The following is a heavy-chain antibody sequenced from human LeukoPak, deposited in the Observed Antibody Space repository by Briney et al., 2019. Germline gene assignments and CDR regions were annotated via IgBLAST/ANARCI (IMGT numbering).Heavy chain of an antibody. CDR2: IRSKAYGGTT. V-gene: IGHV3-49*04. D-gene: IGHD5-12*01. CDR3: TREGKWLPHY. J-gene: IGHJ4*02. CDR1: GFTFGDYA. Sequence: PGRSLRLSCTGSGFTFGDYAMSWVRQAPGKGLEWVGFIRSKAYGGTTEYAASVKGRFTTSRDDSKSIAYLQMNSLKTEDTAVYYCTREGKWLPHYWGQGTLVTVSS.